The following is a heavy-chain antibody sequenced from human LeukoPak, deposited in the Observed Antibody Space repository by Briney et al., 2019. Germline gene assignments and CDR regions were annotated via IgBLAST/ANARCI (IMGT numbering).Heavy chain of an antibody. Sequence: HPGGSLRLSCAASGFTVSSNYMSWVRQAPGKGLEWVSVIYSGGSTYYADSVKGRFTISRDNSKNTLYLQMNSLRAEDTAVYYCVTSSGSHDKYYYYYMDVWGKGTTVTVSS. CDR3: VTSSGSHDKYYYYYMDV. D-gene: IGHD3-10*01. V-gene: IGHV3-66*02. CDR1: GFTVSSNY. CDR2: IYSGGST. J-gene: IGHJ6*03.